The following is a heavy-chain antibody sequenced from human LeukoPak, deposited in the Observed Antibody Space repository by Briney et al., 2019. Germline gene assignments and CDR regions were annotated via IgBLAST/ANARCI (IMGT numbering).Heavy chain of an antibody. CDR2: IKQDGSEK. CDR3: ARAAGGVVISFYMDV. D-gene: IGHD3-3*01. Sequence: HPGGSLRLSCAASGFTFSSYWMSWVRQAPGKGLEWVANIKQDGSEKYYVDSVKGRFTISRDNAKNSLYLQMNSLRAEDTAVYYCARAAGGVVISFYMDVWGKGTTVTVSS. CDR1: GFTFSSYW. V-gene: IGHV3-7*01. J-gene: IGHJ6*03.